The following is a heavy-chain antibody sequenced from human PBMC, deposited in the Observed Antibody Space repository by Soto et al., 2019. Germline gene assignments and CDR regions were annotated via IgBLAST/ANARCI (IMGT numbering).Heavy chain of an antibody. V-gene: IGHV3-9*01. D-gene: IGHD3-3*01. CDR3: AKEMGPYYDFWSGYLGFDY. Sequence: SLRLSCAASGFTFDDYAMHWVRQAPGKGLEWVSGISWNSGSIGYADSVKGRFTISRDNAKNSLYLQMNSLRAEDTALYYCAKEMGPYYDFWSGYLGFDYWGQGT. J-gene: IGHJ4*02. CDR1: GFTFDDYA. CDR2: ISWNSGSI.